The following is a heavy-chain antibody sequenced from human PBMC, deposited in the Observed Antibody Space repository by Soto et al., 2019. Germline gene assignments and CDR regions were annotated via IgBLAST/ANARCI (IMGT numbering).Heavy chain of an antibody. CDR3: ARVPGP. Sequence: SETLSLTCAVSGGSIIIGGCSWSWIRQPPGKGLEWIGYIYHSGSTYYNPSLKSRVTISVDRSKNQFSLKLSSVTAADTAVYYCARVPGPWGQGTLVTVSS. CDR1: GGSIIIGGCS. J-gene: IGHJ5*02. V-gene: IGHV4-30-2*01. D-gene: IGHD7-27*01. CDR2: IYHSGST.